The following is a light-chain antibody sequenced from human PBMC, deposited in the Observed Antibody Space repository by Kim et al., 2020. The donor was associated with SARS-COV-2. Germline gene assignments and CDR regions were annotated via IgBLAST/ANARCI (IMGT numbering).Light chain of an antibody. V-gene: IGKV1-39*01. J-gene: IGKJ3*01. CDR3: QQSYITPFT. CDR2: AAS. CDR1: QSISSH. Sequence: ASVGDRVTITCRTSQSISSHLNWYHQKPGRAPKLLIYAASTLQGGVPSRFSGSGSETDFTLTISSLQHEDFATYFCQQSYITPFTFGPGTKVDIK.